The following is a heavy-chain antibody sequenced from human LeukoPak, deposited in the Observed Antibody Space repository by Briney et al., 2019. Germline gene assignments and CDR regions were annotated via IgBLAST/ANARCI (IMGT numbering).Heavy chain of an antibody. Sequence: KPSETLSLTCTVSGYSISSAYYWGWIRQPPGKGLEWIGSIYHSGSTYYNPSLKSRVAISVDTSKNQFSLKLTSVTAADTAVYYCARSPTKPVTEDYWGQGTLVTGSS. D-gene: IGHD5-18*01. CDR1: GYSISSAYY. V-gene: IGHV4-38-2*02. CDR2: IYHSGST. J-gene: IGHJ4*02. CDR3: ARSPTKPVTEDY.